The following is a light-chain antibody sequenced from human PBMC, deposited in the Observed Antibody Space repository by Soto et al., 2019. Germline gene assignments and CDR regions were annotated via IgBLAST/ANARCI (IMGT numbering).Light chain of an antibody. Sequence: DIQMTQSPSSLSASVGDRVTITCRASQSISSYLNWYQQKPGKAPKLLIYAASNLEIGVPTRFSESGSGTHFTFTISSLQTEDIGTYYCQQYDILPTTFGRGTRPGIK. CDR2: AAS. CDR3: QQYDILPTT. J-gene: IGKJ5*01. V-gene: IGKV1-33*01. CDR1: QSISSY.